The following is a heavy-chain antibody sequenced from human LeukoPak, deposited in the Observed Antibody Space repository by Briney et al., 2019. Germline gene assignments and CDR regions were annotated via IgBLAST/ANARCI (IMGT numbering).Heavy chain of an antibody. V-gene: IGHV1-2*02. CDR3: ASSGYVPSTAEGGYYYYMDV. Sequence: ASVKVSCKASGYTFTVFYMHWVRQAPGQGLEWMGWINPNSGGTNYQGRVTMTRDTSISTVYMELSRLRSDDTAVYYCASSGYVPSTAEGGYYYYMDVWGKGTTVTISS. D-gene: IGHD5-12*01. CDR2: INPNSGGT. CDR1: GYTFTVFY. J-gene: IGHJ6*03.